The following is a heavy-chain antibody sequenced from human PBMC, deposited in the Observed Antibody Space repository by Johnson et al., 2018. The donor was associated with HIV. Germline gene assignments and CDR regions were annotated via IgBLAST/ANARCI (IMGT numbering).Heavy chain of an antibody. D-gene: IGHD3-3*01. CDR1: GFTFSDYY. Sequence: QLVESGGGVVQPGGSLRLSCAASGFTFSDYYMSWIRQAPGKGLEWVSYISSSGSTIYYADSVKGRFTISRDNAKNSLYLQMNSLRAEDTAVYYCARDGRITMFGVVITPHTDAFDIWGQGTMVTVSS. V-gene: IGHV3-11*04. CDR3: ARDGRITMFGVVITPHTDAFDI. CDR2: ISSSGSTI. J-gene: IGHJ3*02.